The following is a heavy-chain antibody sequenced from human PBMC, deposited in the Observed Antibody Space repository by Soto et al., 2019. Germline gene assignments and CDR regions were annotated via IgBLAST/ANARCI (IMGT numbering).Heavy chain of an antibody. J-gene: IGHJ4*02. CDR2: IIPIIDTA. Sequence: QVQLVQSGAEVRKPGSSVRVSCKASGGSFNRHTISWVRQAPGHGLEWVGGIIPIIDTANHAQKLQGIVTIIADEITSTDYMELSSLRSDDTAIYYCARGWGYDSTDYYFAYWGQGTLVIVSS. CDR3: ARGWGYDSTDYYFAY. V-gene: IGHV1-69*01. CDR1: GGSFNRHT. D-gene: IGHD3-22*01.